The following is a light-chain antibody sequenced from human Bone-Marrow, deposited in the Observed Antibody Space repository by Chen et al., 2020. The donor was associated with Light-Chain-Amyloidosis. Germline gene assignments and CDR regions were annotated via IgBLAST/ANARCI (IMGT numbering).Light chain of an antibody. CDR1: QGISNY. CDR3: LQQGVFPWT. J-gene: IGKJ1*01. V-gene: IGKV1-17*03. CDR2: AAS. Sequence: DIQMTQSPSAMSASVGDRVTITCRASQGISNYLAWFQQKPGKAPKRLIYAASSLQSGVPSRFSGSGAEPEFTLTISSLQPDDFAAYYCLQQGVFPWTFGQGTKVDVK.